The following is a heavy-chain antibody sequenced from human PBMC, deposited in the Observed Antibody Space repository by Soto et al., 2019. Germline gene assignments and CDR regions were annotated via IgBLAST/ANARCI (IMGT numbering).Heavy chain of an antibody. J-gene: IGHJ4*02. D-gene: IGHD5-12*01. V-gene: IGHV4-30-2*01. CDR1: GGSISSGGYS. CDR2: IYHSGST. CDR3: AAGGGLPRYY. Sequence: SETLSLTCAVSGGSISSGGYSWSWIRQPPGKGLEWIGYIYHSGSTYYNPSLKSRVTISVDRSKNQFSLKLSSVTAADTAVYYCAAGGGLPRYYWGQGTLVTLSS.